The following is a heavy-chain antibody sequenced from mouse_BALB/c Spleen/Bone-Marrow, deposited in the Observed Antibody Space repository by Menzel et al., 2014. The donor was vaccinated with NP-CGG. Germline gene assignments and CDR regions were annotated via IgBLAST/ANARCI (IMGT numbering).Heavy chain of an antibody. CDR2: IWAGGST. J-gene: IGHJ4*01. CDR1: GFSLTSYG. Sequence: VKLMESGPGLVAPSQSLSITCTVSGFSLTSYGVHWVRQPPEKGLEWLGAIWAGGSTNYNSALMSRLSISKDNSKSQVFLKMDSLQTDDTAMYYCARPTPRYFAMDYWGQGTSVTVSS. V-gene: IGHV2-9*02. CDR3: ARPTPRYFAMDY. D-gene: IGHD6-1*01.